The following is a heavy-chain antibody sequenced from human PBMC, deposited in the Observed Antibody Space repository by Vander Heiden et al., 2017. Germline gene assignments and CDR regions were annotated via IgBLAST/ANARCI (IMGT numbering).Heavy chain of an antibody. CDR3: AKDPEPVRGGTFDY. D-gene: IGHD3-10*01. Sequence: EVQLVESGGGLVQPGRSLRLSCAASGFTFDDYAMHWVRQAPGKGLEWVSGISWNSGSIGYADSVKGRFTISRDNAKNSLYLQMNSLRAEDTALYYCAKDPEPVRGGTFDYWGQGTLVTVSS. V-gene: IGHV3-9*01. J-gene: IGHJ4*02. CDR1: GFTFDDYA. CDR2: ISWNSGSI.